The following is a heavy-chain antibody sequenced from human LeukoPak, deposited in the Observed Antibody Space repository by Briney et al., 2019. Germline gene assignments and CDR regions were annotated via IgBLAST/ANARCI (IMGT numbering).Heavy chain of an antibody. J-gene: IGHJ4*02. V-gene: IGHV4-4*07. CDR1: GGSISSYY. CDR3: AREIFYYDSSGYQIGHFDY. D-gene: IGHD3-22*01. CDR2: IYTSGST. Sequence: SETLSLTCTVSGGSISSYYWSWIRQPAGKGLEWIGRIYTSGSTNYNPSLKSRVTMSVDTSKNQFSLKLSSVTAADTAVYYCAREIFYYDSSGYQIGHFDYWGQGTLVTVSS.